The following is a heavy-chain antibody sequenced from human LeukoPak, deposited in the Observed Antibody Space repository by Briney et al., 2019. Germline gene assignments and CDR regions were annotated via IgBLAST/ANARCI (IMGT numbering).Heavy chain of an antibody. D-gene: IGHD2-2*02. CDR3: ARSIVVVPAAIGFWFDP. CDR1: GGSISSSSYY. Sequence: SETLSLTCTVSGGSISSSSYYWGWIRQPPGKGLEWIGSIDYSGSTYYNPSLKSRVTISVDTSKNQFSLKLSSVTAADTAVYYCARSIVVVPAAIGFWFDPWGQGTLVTVSS. J-gene: IGHJ5*02. V-gene: IGHV4-39*07. CDR2: IDYSGST.